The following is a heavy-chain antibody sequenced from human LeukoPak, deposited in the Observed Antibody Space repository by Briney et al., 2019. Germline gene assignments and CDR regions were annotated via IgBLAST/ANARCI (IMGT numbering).Heavy chain of an antibody. CDR3: AMDGGGVPAAIFYYYYGMDV. D-gene: IGHD2-2*02. J-gene: IGHJ6*02. CDR1: GFTFSSYS. V-gene: IGHV3-21*01. CDR2: ISISSSYI. Sequence: PGGSLRLSCAASGFTFSSYSMNWVRQAPGKGLEGFSSISISSSYIYYAGSVKGRFTISRDHAKNSLYLQMNSLRAEDTGVYYCAMDGGGVPAAIFYYYYGMDVWGQGTTVTVSS.